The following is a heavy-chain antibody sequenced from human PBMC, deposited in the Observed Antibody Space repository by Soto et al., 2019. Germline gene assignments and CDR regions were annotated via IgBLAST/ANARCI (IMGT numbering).Heavy chain of an antibody. CDR2: ISSSSTI. J-gene: IGHJ4*02. D-gene: IGHD6-19*01. CDR1: GFTFSTYD. CDR3: ARERGSGWTFDY. Sequence: PGGSLRLSCAASGFTFSTYDMNWFRQAPGKGLEWVSSISSSSTIYYADSVKGRFTISRDNVQNSLYLQMHSLRAEDTAVYYCARERGSGWTFDYWGQGTLVTVSS. V-gene: IGHV3-48*01.